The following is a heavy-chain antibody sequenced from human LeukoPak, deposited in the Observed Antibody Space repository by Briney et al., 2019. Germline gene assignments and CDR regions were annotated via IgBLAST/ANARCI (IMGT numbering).Heavy chain of an antibody. CDR3: AKDKFLEWLLYGTWFDP. J-gene: IGHJ5*02. CDR1: GFTFSSYA. D-gene: IGHD3-3*01. V-gene: IGHV3-23*01. CDR2: ISGGADYT. Sequence: PGGSLRLSCAASGFTFSSYALHWVRQAPGKGLEWVPGISGGADYTYYADSVKGRFTISRDNAKNSLYLQMNSLRAEDTALYYCAKDKFLEWLLYGTWFDPWGQGTLVTVSS.